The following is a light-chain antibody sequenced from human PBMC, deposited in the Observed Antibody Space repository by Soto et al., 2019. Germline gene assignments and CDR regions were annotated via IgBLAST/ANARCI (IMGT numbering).Light chain of an antibody. CDR2: WAS. Sequence: DIVMTQSPDSLAVSLGERATINCKSSQSILYNSNNKNYLAWYQQKSGQPPKLLFYWASTRESGVPDRFGGSGSGTDFTLTISSLQAEDVAVYYCLQYYNSPYTFGQGNKLEMK. J-gene: IGKJ2*01. V-gene: IGKV4-1*01. CDR3: LQYYNSPYT. CDR1: QSILYNSNNKNY.